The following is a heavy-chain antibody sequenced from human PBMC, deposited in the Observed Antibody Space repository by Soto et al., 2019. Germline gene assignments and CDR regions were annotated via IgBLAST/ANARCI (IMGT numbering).Heavy chain of an antibody. CDR2: IDPSASYT. J-gene: IGHJ4*02. D-gene: IGHD6-6*01. V-gene: IGHV5-10-1*01. CDR1: GYSFTSYW. Sequence: GESLKISWKGSGYSFTSYWITWVRQMPGKGLEWMGRIDPSASYTNYSPSFQGHVTISVDRSLTTAYLQLSSLKASDTAMYYCARHGRSSPDFDYWGRGTLVTVSS. CDR3: ARHGRSSPDFDY.